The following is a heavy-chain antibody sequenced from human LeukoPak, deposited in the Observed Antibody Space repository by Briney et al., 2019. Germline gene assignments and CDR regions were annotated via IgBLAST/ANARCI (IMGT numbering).Heavy chain of an antibody. CDR1: GFTFRTYA. CDR2: IIGSGGST. J-gene: IGHJ5*02. Sequence: PGGSLRLSCAASGFTFRTYAMSWVRQAPGKGLEWVSSIIGSGGSTYYAGSVKDRFTISRDNSKNTLFLQMNILSAEDAAVYYCAKGQNSASGSYQNNWFDPWGQGTLVTVSS. V-gene: IGHV3-23*01. CDR3: AKGQNSASGSYQNNWFDP. D-gene: IGHD3-10*01.